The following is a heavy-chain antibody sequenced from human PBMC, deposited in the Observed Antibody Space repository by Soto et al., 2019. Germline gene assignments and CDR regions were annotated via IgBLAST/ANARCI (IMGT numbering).Heavy chain of an antibody. J-gene: IGHJ4*02. D-gene: IGHD2-2*01. CDR3: AKDRSTSCYIIFDD. Sequence: SLRLSCAASGFTFSSYGMHWVRQAPGKGLEWVAVISYDGSNKYYADSVKGRFTISRDNSKNTLYLQMNSLRAEDTAVYYCAKDRSTSCYIIFDDWGQGTLVTVSS. CDR1: GFTFSSYG. CDR2: ISYDGSNK. V-gene: IGHV3-30*18.